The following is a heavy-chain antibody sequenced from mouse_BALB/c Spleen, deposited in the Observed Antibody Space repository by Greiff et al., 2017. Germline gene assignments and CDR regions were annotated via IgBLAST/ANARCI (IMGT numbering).Heavy chain of an antibody. CDR1: GYTFTDYN. CDR3: ARAEYDYGGGYWYFDV. J-gene: IGHJ1*01. V-gene: IGHV1-18*01. D-gene: IGHD2-4*01. Sequence: VQLQQSGAELVKPGASVKISCKASGYTFTDYNMDWVKQSHGKSLEWIGVINPNYDSTSYNQKFKGKATLTVDKSSSTAYMELRSLTSEDTAVYYCARAEYDYGGGYWYFDVWGAGTTVTVSS. CDR2: INPNYDST.